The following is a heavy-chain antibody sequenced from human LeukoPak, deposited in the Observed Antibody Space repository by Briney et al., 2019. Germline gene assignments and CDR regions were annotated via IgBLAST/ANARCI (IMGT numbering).Heavy chain of an antibody. CDR3: ARVGGSGSYYMYYFDY. CDR1: GFTFSSYS. Sequence: GGSLRLSCAASGFTFSSYSMNWVRQAPGKGLEWVSSISSSSSYIYYADSVKGRFTISRDNAKNSLYLQMNSLRAEDTAVYYCARVGGSGSYYMYYFDYWGQGTLVTVSS. D-gene: IGHD3-10*01. J-gene: IGHJ4*02. V-gene: IGHV3-21*01. CDR2: ISSSSSYI.